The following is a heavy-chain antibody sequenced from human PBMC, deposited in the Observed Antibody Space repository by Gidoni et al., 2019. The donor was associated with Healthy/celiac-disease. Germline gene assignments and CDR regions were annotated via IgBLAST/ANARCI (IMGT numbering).Heavy chain of an antibody. CDR2: TYYRSKWYN. D-gene: IGHD5-18*01. Sequence: QVQLQQSGPGLVKPSQTLSLTCAISGARVSSNIAAWNWIRPSPSRGLEWLGRTYYRSKWYNDYAVSVKSRITINPDTSKNQFSLQLNSVTPEDTAVYYCARIRTAMDPYYYYYYGMDVWGQGTTVTVSS. V-gene: IGHV6-1*01. J-gene: IGHJ6*02. CDR1: GARVSSNIAA. CDR3: ARIRTAMDPYYYYYYGMDV.